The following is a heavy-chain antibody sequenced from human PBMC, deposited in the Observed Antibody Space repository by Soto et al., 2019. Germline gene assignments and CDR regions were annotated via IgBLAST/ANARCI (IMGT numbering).Heavy chain of an antibody. V-gene: IGHV3-23*01. CDR2: ISGSGGST. CDR1: GFTFRTYA. D-gene: IGHD6-19*01. J-gene: IGHJ4*02. CDR3: AKVGQWLLRGYFDF. Sequence: HPGGSLRLSCAASGFTFRTYAMTWVRQAPRKGLEWVSTISGSGGSTYYADSVTGRFTISRDNSKNTPYLQMNSLRAEDTAIYYCAKVGQWLLRGYFDFWGQGTLVTAPQ.